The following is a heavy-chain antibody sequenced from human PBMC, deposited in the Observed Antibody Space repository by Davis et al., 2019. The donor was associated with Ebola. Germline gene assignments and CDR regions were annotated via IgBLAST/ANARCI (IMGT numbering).Heavy chain of an antibody. CDR1: GYTFTTYD. Sequence: AASVKVSCKASGYTFTTYDINWVRQATGQGLEWMGWMNPDSGNTGYAQKFQGRVTMTRDTSITTAYMELSSLRSEDTAVYYCARSTVYNTGFDYWGQGTLVTVSS. CDR2: MNPDSGNT. CDR3: ARSTVYNTGFDY. D-gene: IGHD3-3*01. V-gene: IGHV1-8*01. J-gene: IGHJ4*02.